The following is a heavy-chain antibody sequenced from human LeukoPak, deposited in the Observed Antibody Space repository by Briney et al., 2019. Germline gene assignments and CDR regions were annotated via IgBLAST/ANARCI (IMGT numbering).Heavy chain of an antibody. CDR2: ISGSGGST. J-gene: IGHJ4*02. D-gene: IGHD3-10*01. V-gene: IGHV3-23*01. CDR3: AKDPLIELQLLWFGELSSGQDY. CDR1: GFTFSSYA. Sequence: SGGSLRLSCAASGFTFSSYAMSWVRQAPGKGLEWVSAISGSGGSTYYADSVKGRFTISRDNSKNTLYLQMNSLRAEDTAVYYCAKDPLIELQLLWFGELSSGQDYWGQGTLVTVSS.